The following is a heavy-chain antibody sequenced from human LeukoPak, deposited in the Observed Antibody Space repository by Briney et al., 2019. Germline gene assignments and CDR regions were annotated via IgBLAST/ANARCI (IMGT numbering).Heavy chain of an antibody. CDR2: ISSGSSTI. Sequence: PGGSPRLSCAASGFTFSSYSMNWVRQAPGKGLEWVSYISSGSSTIYYADSVRGRFTISRDNAKNSLYLQMNSLRAEDTAVYCCARVRSVPDYWGQGTLVTVSS. V-gene: IGHV3-48*01. D-gene: IGHD3-10*01. CDR3: ARVRSVPDY. CDR1: GFTFSSYS. J-gene: IGHJ4*02.